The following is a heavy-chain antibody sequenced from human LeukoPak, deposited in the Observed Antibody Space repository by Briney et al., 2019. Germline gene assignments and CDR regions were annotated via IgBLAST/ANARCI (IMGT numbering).Heavy chain of an antibody. Sequence: ASVKVSCKVSGDTLSELAINWMRQAPGKGLEWMGGFDPEDGETVYAQKFQGRVTMTEDTSTDTAYMEVGSLRSEDTAVYFCAIGRTDYGDYLYWGQGTLVTVSS. CDR1: GDTLSELA. CDR2: FDPEDGET. CDR3: AIGRTDYGDYLY. D-gene: IGHD4-17*01. J-gene: IGHJ4*02. V-gene: IGHV1-24*01.